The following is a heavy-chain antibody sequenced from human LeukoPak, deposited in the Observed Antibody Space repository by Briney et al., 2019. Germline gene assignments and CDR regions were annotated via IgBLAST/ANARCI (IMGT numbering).Heavy chain of an antibody. CDR1: GGTFSSYA. J-gene: IGHJ5*02. D-gene: IGHD5-18*01. CDR3: ARDQGGYSYGYGNWFDP. V-gene: IGHV1-69*01. Sequence: SVKVSCKASGGTFSSYAISWVRQAPGQGLEWMGGIIPIFGTANYAQKFQGRVTITADGSTSTAYMELSSLRSEDTAVYYCARDQGGYSYGYGNWFDPWGQGTLVTVS. CDR2: IIPIFGTA.